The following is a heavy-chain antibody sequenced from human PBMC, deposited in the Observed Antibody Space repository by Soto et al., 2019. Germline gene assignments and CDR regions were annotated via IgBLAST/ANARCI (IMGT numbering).Heavy chain of an antibody. CDR3: ARGKGFGAYDY. CDR2: IYSNGNS. J-gene: IGHJ4*02. CDR1: GGSISSGAYY. D-gene: IGHD3-10*01. Sequence: QVQLQESGPGLVKPSQTLSLTCTFSGGSISSGAYYWSWIRQHPGKGLEWIVYIYSNGNSNDNPSLKSRLAVSIDTPNHKFTLNLSSVKAADTAVYYWARGKGFGAYDYWGQGTLVPVSS. V-gene: IGHV4-31*03.